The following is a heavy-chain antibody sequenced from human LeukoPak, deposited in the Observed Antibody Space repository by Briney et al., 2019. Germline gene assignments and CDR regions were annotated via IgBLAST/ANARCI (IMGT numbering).Heavy chain of an antibody. CDR2: ISAYNGNT. Sequence: ASVKVSCKASGYTFTSYGISWVRQAPGQGLEWMGWISAYNGNTNYAQKVQRRVTMTTDTSTSTAYMELRSLRSDDTAVYYCARAALYPMIVVVTANWFDPWGQGTLVTVSS. V-gene: IGHV1-18*01. J-gene: IGHJ5*02. CDR3: ARAALYPMIVVVTANWFDP. CDR1: GYTFTSYG. D-gene: IGHD3-22*01.